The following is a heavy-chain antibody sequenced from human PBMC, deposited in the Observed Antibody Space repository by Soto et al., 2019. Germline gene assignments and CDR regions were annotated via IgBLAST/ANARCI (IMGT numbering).Heavy chain of an antibody. CDR2: IYYSGRT. CDR3: ARDAGDYGDANFDY. Sequence: SETLSLTCSVSGGSISSGGYYWSWIRQHPGKGLEWIGNIYYSGRTYYKPSLKSRTIISVDMTKNHFSLRLRSVTVADTAVYYCARDAGDYGDANFDYWGQGTPVTVSS. CDR1: GGSISSGGYY. V-gene: IGHV4-31*03. J-gene: IGHJ4*02. D-gene: IGHD4-17*01.